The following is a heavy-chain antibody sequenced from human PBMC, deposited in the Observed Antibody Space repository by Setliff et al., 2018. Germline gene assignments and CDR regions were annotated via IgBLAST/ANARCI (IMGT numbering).Heavy chain of an antibody. Sequence: ASVKVSCKASGYTFRSYAMNWVRQAPGQGLEWMGWINTNTGNPTYAQGRVTMTRDTSISTAYMELRRLKSDDTAVYYCARGEHIVSGDFYHYIDVWGKGTTVTV. CDR2: INTNTGNP. J-gene: IGHJ6*03. V-gene: IGHV1-8*01. D-gene: IGHD2-15*01. CDR3: ARGEHIVSGDFYHYIDV. CDR1: GYTFRSYA.